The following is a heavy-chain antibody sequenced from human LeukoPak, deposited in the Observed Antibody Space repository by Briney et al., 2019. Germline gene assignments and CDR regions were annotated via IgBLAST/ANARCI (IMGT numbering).Heavy chain of an antibody. Sequence: PGGSLRLSCEASGFTFSNYSMNWVRQAPGKGLKWVSAISGSGGSTYYADSVKGRITISRDNSKNTLYLQMNSLRAEDTAVYYCAKGVGYCSGGSCQQFDYWGQGTLVTVSS. CDR1: GFTFSNYS. D-gene: IGHD2-15*01. V-gene: IGHV3-23*01. J-gene: IGHJ4*02. CDR2: ISGSGGST. CDR3: AKGVGYCSGGSCQQFDY.